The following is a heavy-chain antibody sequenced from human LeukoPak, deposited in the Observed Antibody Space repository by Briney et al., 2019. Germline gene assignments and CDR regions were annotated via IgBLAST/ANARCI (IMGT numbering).Heavy chain of an antibody. CDR2: IIPIFGTA. J-gene: IGHJ3*02. D-gene: IGHD3-16*01. CDR3: ARVSVRGGAFDI. CDR1: GGTFSSYA. Sequence: SVKVSCKASGGTFSSYAISWVRQAPGQGLEWMGGIIPIFGTANYAQKFQGRVTITTDESTSTAYMELSSLRSEDTAVYYCARVSVRGGAFDIWGQGTMVTVSS. V-gene: IGHV1-69*05.